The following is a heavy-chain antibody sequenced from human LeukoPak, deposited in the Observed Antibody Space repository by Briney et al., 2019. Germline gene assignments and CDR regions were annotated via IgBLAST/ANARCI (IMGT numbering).Heavy chain of an antibody. CDR1: GGSITNYY. CDR3: SRAPFSNPEF. D-gene: IGHD4-11*01. J-gene: IGHJ4*02. CDR2: ISYNGNT. V-gene: IGHV4-59*01. Sequence: SEILSLSCTVSGGSITNYYWTWIRQPPGKGLEWIGYISYNGNTNYNPSLKSRVTISTDTSKNQFSLRLSSVTAADTAVYYCSRAPFSNPEFWGQGTLVTVSS.